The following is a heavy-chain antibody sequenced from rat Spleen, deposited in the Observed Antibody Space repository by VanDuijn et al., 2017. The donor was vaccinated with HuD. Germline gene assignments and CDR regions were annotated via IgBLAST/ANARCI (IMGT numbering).Heavy chain of an antibody. CDR3: TSHGALVSRFAY. V-gene: IGHV5-19*01. CDR2: ISPSGGST. Sequence: EVQLVESGGGLVQPGRSMKLSCAASGFTFSNYGMAWVRQAPTKGLEWVASISPSGGSTYYRDSVKGRFTISRDNAKSTLYLQMDSLRSEDTATYYCTSHGALVSRFAYWGQGTLVTFSS. CDR1: GFTFSNYG. D-gene: IGHD1-4*01. J-gene: IGHJ3*01.